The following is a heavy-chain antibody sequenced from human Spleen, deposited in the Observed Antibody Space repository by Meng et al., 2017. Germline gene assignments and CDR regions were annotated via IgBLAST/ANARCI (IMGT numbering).Heavy chain of an antibody. Sequence: GESLKISCAASGFTFSSYELNWVRQAPGKGLEWVSYISSSGSTIYYADSVKGRFTISRDKSKNSLYLQMNSLRAEDTALYYCARDSGGGYYYYHDYWGQGTLVTVSS. CDR2: ISSSGSTI. CDR1: GFTFSSYE. D-gene: IGHD3-22*01. J-gene: IGHJ4*02. V-gene: IGHV3-48*03. CDR3: ARDSGGGYYYYHDY.